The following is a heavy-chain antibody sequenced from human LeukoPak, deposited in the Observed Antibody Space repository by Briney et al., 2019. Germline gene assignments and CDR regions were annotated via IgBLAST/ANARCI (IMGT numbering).Heavy chain of an antibody. CDR1: GYSMSSGYY. CDR3: ARDSIVVVVAATGYFDY. J-gene: IGHJ4*02. Sequence: SETLSLTCTVSGYSMSSGYYWGWIRQPPERGLEWIGSIYYSGSTYYNPSLKSRVTISVDTSKNQFSLKLSSVTAADTAVYYCARDSIVVVVAATGYFDYWGQGTLVTVSS. D-gene: IGHD2-15*01. CDR2: IYYSGST. V-gene: IGHV4-38-2*02.